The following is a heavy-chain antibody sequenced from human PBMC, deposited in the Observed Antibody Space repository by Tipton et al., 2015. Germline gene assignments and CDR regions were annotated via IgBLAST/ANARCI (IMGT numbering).Heavy chain of an antibody. CDR1: GGSINNYY. CDR2: ISYTDGA. V-gene: IGHV4-59*01. D-gene: IGHD4-23*01. CDR3: ARARGRHGGLFDS. Sequence: TLSLTCTVSGGSINNYYWSWIRQPPGKGLEWIGYISYTDGAHYNPALKSRVTISVDTSKTQFSLKMSSVTASDTAVYYCARARGRHGGLFDSWGQGILVTVSS. J-gene: IGHJ4*02.